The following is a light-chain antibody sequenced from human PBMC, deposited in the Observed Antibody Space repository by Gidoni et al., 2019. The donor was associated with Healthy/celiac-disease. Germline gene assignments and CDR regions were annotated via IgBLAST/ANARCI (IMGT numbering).Light chain of an antibody. CDR1: QTISSY. J-gene: IGKJ1*01. CDR3: QQSYSTRWT. CDR2: AAS. V-gene: IGKV1-39*01. Sequence: GDRVTITCRASQTISSYLNGYQQKPGKAPKLLIYAASSLQSGVPSRFSGSGSGTDVTLTISSLQPEDFATYYCQQSYSTRWTFGQGTKVEIK.